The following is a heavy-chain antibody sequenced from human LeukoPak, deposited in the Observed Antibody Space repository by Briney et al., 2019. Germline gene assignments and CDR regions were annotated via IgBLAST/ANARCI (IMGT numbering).Heavy chain of an antibody. CDR2: MNPNSGNT. Sequence: GASVKVSCKAAGYTVTSYDINWGRQATGQGLEWRGWMNPNSGNTGYAQKFHGRVTITRNTSISTAYMELSSLRYADTPVYYCARGLGRPIRPVVRSFDYWGQGTLVTVSS. CDR3: ARGLGRPIRPVVRSFDY. CDR1: GYTVTSYD. D-gene: IGHD4-23*01. V-gene: IGHV1-8*01. J-gene: IGHJ4*02.